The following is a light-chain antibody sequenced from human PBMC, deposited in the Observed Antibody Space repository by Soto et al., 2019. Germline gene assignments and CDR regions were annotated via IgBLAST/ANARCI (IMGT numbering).Light chain of an antibody. CDR3: QQSYSTLLT. Sequence: DIKMTQSPSSLSASLGDRFTITCRASQSISSWLNWYQQKPGKAPKLLIYAASSLQSGVPSRFSGSGSGTDFTLTISSLQPEDFATYYCQQSYSTLLTFGPGTKVDI. J-gene: IGKJ3*01. CDR1: QSISSW. CDR2: AAS. V-gene: IGKV1-39*01.